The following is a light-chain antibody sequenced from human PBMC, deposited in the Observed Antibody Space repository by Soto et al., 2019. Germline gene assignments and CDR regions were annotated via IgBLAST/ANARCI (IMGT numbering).Light chain of an antibody. CDR3: QQYGSSS. J-gene: IGKJ1*01. CDR2: GAS. CDR1: QSVSSSY. V-gene: IGKV3-20*01. Sequence: VLTGSQRIGSSSRRERAYISLGASQSVSSSYLAWYQQKPGQAPRLLIYGASSRATGIPDRFSGSGSGTDFAVSISILEPDYFAVYYRQQYGSSSLAQGTIVDIK.